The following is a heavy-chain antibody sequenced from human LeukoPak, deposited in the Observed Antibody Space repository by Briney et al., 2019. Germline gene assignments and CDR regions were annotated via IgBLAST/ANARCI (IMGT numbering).Heavy chain of an antibody. V-gene: IGHV3-30*18. CDR3: AKDDIAAAAFDY. CDR2: ISYDGSNK. Sequence: GGSLRLSCAASGFTFSSYGMHWVRQAPGKGLEWVAVISYDGSNKYYADSVKGRFTISRDNSKNTLYLQMNSLRAEDTAVYYCAKDDIAAAAFDYSGQGTLVTVSS. J-gene: IGHJ4*02. CDR1: GFTFSSYG. D-gene: IGHD6-13*01.